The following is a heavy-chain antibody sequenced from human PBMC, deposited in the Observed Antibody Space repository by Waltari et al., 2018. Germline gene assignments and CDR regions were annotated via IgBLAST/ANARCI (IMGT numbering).Heavy chain of an antibody. J-gene: IGHJ4*02. Sequence: EVQLVESGGGLVQPGGSLRLSCAASGLTFSAYWMHWVRQAPGKGLVWVSRINSNGRTTDYANSVKGRFTVSRDNAKNTLYLQMNSLRAEDTAVYYCTRRGLHSSGWVYWGQGALVTVSS. D-gene: IGHD6-19*01. CDR3: TRRGLHSSGWVY. V-gene: IGHV3-74*01. CDR2: INSNGRTT. CDR1: GLTFSAYW.